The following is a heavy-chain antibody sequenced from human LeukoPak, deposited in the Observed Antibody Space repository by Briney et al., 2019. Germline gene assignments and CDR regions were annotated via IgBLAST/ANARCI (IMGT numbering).Heavy chain of an antibody. CDR2: IRYDGSNK. D-gene: IGHD1-26*01. CDR1: GFTFSNYA. V-gene: IGHV3-30*02. CDR3: AKGPSGSYGGLDAFDI. J-gene: IGHJ3*02. Sequence: QPGGSLRLSCAASGFTFSNYAMHWVRQAPGKGLEWVAFIRYDGSNKYYADSVKGRFTISRDNSKNTLYLQMNSLRAEDTAVYYCAKGPSGSYGGLDAFDIWGQGTMVTVSS.